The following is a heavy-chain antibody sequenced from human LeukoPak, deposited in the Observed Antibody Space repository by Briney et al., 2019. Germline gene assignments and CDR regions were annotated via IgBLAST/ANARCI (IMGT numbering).Heavy chain of an antibody. V-gene: IGHV4-30-2*01. CDR1: GGSISSGGYS. Sequence: NPSETLSLTCAVSGGSISSGGYSWSWIRQPPGKGLEWIGYIYHSGSTYYNPSLKSRVTISVDRSKNQFSLKLSSVTAADTAVYYCARDVFRSKGYFDYWGQGTLVTVSS. CDR2: IYHSGST. J-gene: IGHJ4*02. CDR3: ARDVFRSKGYFDY. D-gene: IGHD3-3*01.